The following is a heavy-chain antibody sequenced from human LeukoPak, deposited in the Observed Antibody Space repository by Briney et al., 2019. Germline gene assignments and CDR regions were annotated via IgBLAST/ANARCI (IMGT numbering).Heavy chain of an antibody. CDR2: IRYDGSNK. CDR1: GFTFSSYG. D-gene: IGHD3-10*01. J-gene: IGHJ5*02. CDR3: ARDYGSGSPSPNWFDP. Sequence: GGSLRLSCAASGFTFSSYGMHWVRQAPGKGLEWVAFIRYDGSNKYYADSVKGRFTISRDNSKNTLYLQMGSLRAEDMAVYYCARDYGSGSPSPNWFDPWGQGTLVTVSS. V-gene: IGHV3-30*02.